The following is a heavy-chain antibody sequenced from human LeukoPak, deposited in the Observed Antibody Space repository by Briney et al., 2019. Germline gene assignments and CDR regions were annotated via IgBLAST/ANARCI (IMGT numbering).Heavy chain of an antibody. Sequence: ASVKVSCKASGYTFTSYGISWVRQAPGQRLEWMGWINAGNGNTKYSQKFQGRVTITRDTSASTAYMELSSLRSEDTAVYYCARELYYYYGMDVWGQGTTVTVSS. CDR2: INAGNGNT. CDR1: GYTFTSYG. CDR3: ARELYYYYGMDV. V-gene: IGHV1-3*01. J-gene: IGHJ6*02.